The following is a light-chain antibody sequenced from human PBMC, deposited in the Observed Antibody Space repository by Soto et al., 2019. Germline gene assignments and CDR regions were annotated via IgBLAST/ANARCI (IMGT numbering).Light chain of an antibody. Sequence: EIVMTQSPATLSVSPGGSATLSCRASQHVSSNFAWYRQKRGQAPTLLIYRASTRATGIPARFSGSGSGTEFTLTISSLQSEDFAVYYCQQYNNWPYTFGQGTKLEIK. J-gene: IGKJ2*01. CDR2: RAS. CDR1: QHVSSN. V-gene: IGKV3-15*01. CDR3: QQYNNWPYT.